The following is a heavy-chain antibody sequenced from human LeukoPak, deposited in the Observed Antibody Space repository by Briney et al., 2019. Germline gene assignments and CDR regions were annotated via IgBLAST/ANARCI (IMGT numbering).Heavy chain of an antibody. CDR1: GFTFSSYG. V-gene: IGHV3-33*01. D-gene: IGHD6-19*01. CDR3: ARGGVAGTFDY. Sequence: GGSLRLSCAASGFTFSSYGMHWVRQAPGKGLEWVAVIWYDGSNKYYADSVKGRFTISRDNSKNTLYLQMNSLRAEDTAVYYCARGGVAGTFDYWGQGTLVTVSS. CDR2: IWYDGSNK. J-gene: IGHJ4*02.